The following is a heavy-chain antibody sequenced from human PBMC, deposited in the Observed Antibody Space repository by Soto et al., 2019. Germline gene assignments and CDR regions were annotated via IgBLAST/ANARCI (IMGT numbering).Heavy chain of an antibody. V-gene: IGHV4-59*01. D-gene: IGHD3-3*01. Sequence: SETLSPTCTVSGGSISSYYWSWIRQPPGKGLEWIGYIYYSGSTNYNPSLKSRVTISVDTSKNQFSLKLSSVTAADTAVYYCARFTIFGVGMVWFDPWGQGTLVTVSS. CDR3: ARFTIFGVGMVWFDP. J-gene: IGHJ5*02. CDR1: GGSISSYY. CDR2: IYYSGST.